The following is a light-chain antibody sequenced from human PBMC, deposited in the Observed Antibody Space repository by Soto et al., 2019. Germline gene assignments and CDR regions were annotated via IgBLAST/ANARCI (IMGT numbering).Light chain of an antibody. CDR1: QSVSSY. Sequence: DTVLTQSPATLSLSPGERATLSCRASQSVSSYLAWYQQKPGQAPRLLIYDASNRATGIPARFSGSGSGTDFSLTISSQEPEDFAVYYCQHRSNWPPWTFGQGTKVDIK. CDR3: QHRSNWPPWT. J-gene: IGKJ1*01. V-gene: IGKV3-11*01. CDR2: DAS.